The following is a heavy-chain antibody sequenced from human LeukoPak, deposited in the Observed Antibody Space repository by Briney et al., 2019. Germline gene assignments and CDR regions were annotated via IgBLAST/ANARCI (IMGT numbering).Heavy chain of an antibody. CDR3: ARDGRISPYSGMDV. V-gene: IGHV4-34*01. J-gene: IGHJ6*02. CDR1: GGSFSGYY. Sequence: PSETLSLTCAVYGGSFSGYYWSWIRQPPGKGLEWIGEINHSGSTNYNPSLKSRVTISVDTSKNQFSLKLNSVTAADTAVYYCARDGRISPYSGMDVWGQGTTVTVSS. CDR2: INHSGST. D-gene: IGHD1-26*01.